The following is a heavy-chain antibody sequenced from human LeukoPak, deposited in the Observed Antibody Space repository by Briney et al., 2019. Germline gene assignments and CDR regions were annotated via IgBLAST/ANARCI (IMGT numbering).Heavy chain of an antibody. V-gene: IGHV3-23*01. J-gene: IGHJ3*02. Sequence: GGSLRLSCAASRFTFSSYAMTWVRQAPGKGLEWISAISGSAYSTSYADSVKGRFTISRDNSKNTSYLQMNSLRAEDTAVYYCARNSSGFKLGDAFDIWGQGTMVTVSS. CDR2: ISGSAYST. CDR1: RFTFSSYA. D-gene: IGHD3-22*01. CDR3: ARNSSGFKLGDAFDI.